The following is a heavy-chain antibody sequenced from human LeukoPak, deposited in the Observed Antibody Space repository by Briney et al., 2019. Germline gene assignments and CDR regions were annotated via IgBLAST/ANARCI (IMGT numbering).Heavy chain of an antibody. CDR1: GGSFSGYY. V-gene: IGHV4-34*01. CDR3: ARVGRYSGSPGYYYYGMDV. J-gene: IGHJ6*02. Sequence: SETLSHTCAVYGGSFSGYYWSWIRQPPGKGLEWIGEINHNGSTNYNPSLKSRVTISVDTSKNQFSLKLSSVTAADTAVYYCARVGRYSGSPGYYYYGMDVWGQGTTVTVSS. CDR2: INHNGST. D-gene: IGHD1-26*01.